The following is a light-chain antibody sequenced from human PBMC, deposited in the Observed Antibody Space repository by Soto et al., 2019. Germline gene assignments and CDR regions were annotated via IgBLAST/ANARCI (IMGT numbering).Light chain of an antibody. Sequence: EIVLTQSPATLSLSLGERATLSCRASQSVGDYLAWYQQQPGQPPRLLISDASNRAAGIPARFSGSGSGTDFTLTISSLEPEEFAVYYCQQRGNRYTFGQGTKLEIK. CDR1: QSVGDY. J-gene: IGKJ2*01. V-gene: IGKV3-11*01. CDR2: DAS. CDR3: QQRGNRYT.